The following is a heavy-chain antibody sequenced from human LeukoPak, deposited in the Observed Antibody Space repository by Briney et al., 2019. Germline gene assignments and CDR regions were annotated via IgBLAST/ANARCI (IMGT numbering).Heavy chain of an antibody. CDR1: GFTFSSHW. CDR3: ARGATYAYYQDY. V-gene: IGHV3-74*01. CDR2: IKYDASST. J-gene: IGHJ4*02. D-gene: IGHD1-26*01. Sequence: EGSLRLSCADSGFTFSSHWMHWVRQAPGKGLVWVSRIKYDASSTSYADSVKGRFTISRDNAKNTLYLQMNSLRAEDTAVYYCARGATYAYYQDYWGQGTLVTVSS.